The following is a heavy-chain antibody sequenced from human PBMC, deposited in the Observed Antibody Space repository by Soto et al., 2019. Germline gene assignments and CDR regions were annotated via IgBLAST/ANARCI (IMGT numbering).Heavy chain of an antibody. J-gene: IGHJ4*02. D-gene: IGHD4-17*01. Sequence: PGGSLRLSCAASGFTLNSHAMSWVRQAPGKGLEWVSVISGSDSSTYYADSVRGRFTISRDKSKNTLYLQMSSLRAEDTAVYYCASPPRATVTDNIFDFWGQGTLVTVSS. CDR1: GFTLNSHA. CDR2: ISGSDSST. CDR3: ASPPRATVTDNIFDF. V-gene: IGHV3-23*01.